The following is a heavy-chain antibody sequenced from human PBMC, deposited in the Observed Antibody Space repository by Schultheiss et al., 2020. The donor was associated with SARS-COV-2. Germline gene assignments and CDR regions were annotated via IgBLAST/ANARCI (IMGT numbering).Heavy chain of an antibody. J-gene: IGHJ2*01. CDR2: ISGSGGST. Sequence: GGSLRLSCAASGFTFSSYGMHWVRQAPGKGLEWVSAISGSGGSTYYADSVKGRFTISRDNSKNTLYLQMNSLRAEDTAVYYCAKAYSSSWYDVSYWYFDLWGRGTLVTVSS. CDR1: GFTFSSYG. CDR3: AKAYSSSWYDVSYWYFDL. D-gene: IGHD6-13*01. V-gene: IGHV3-23*01.